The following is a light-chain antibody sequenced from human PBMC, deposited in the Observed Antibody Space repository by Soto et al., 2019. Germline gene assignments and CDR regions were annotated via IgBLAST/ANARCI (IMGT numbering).Light chain of an antibody. CDR3: SSYTSSSTRCV. J-gene: IGLJ1*01. V-gene: IGLV2-14*01. CDR1: SSDVGGYNY. CDR2: DVS. Sequence: QSVPTQPASVSGSPGQSITISCTGTSSDVGGYNYVSWYQQHPGKAPKLMIYDVSNRPSGVSNRFSGSKSGNTASLTISGLQAEDEADYYCSSYTSSSTRCVFGTGTKLTVL.